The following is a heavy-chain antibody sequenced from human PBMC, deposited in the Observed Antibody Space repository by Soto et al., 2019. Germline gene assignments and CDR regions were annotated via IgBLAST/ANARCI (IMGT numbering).Heavy chain of an antibody. J-gene: IGHJ4*02. CDR2: INAGNGNT. CDR1: GYTFSSYA. CDR3: ARDLGGWPDY. V-gene: IGHV1-3*01. Sequence: GASVKVSCTASGYTFSSYARHWVRQAPGQRLEWMGWINAGNGNTKYSQKFQGRVTITRDTSASTAYMELSSLRSEDTAVYYCARDLGGWPDYWGQGTLVTVSS. D-gene: IGHD2-15*01.